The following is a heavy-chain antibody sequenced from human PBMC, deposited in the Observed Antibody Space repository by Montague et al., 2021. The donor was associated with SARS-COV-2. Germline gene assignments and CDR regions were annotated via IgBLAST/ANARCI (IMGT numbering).Heavy chain of an antibody. CDR1: GGSISSYY. D-gene: IGHD2-21*01. Sequence: SETLSLTCTVSGGSISSYYWSWIRQPPGKGLEWIGYIYYSGSTNYNPSLKSRVTISVDTSKNQFSLKLSSVTAADTAVYYCARTPGQIAGDAFDIWGQGALVTVS. CDR2: IYYSGST. J-gene: IGHJ3*02. V-gene: IGHV4-59*01. CDR3: ARTPGQIAGDAFDI.